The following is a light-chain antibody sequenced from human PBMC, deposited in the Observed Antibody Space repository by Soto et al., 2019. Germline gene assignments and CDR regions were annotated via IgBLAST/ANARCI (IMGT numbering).Light chain of an antibody. V-gene: IGKV3-15*01. J-gene: IGKJ4*01. CDR1: QSVSNN. CDR3: QHYNNWPPLT. Sequence: EIVMTQSPATLPVSPGERATLSCRASQSVSNNLAWYQQKPGQAPRLLIYGASTRATGIPARFSGSGSGTEFTLTISSLQSEDFAIYYCQHYNNWPPLTFGGGTKVESK. CDR2: GAS.